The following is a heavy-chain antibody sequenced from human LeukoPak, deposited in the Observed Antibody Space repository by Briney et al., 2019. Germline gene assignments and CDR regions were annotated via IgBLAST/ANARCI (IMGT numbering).Heavy chain of an antibody. Sequence: TLSLTCTLSGGSISMGDSYWSWIRQPRGSGREWSGYIYYNESTYYNPSLKSRVTISVDTSKNQFSLKLSSVTAADTAVYYCASPGIAAAGREFYFDYWGQGTLLTVSS. V-gene: IGHV4-30-4*08. D-gene: IGHD6-13*01. CDR2: IYYNEST. CDR3: ASPGIAAAGREFYFDY. J-gene: IGHJ4*02. CDR1: GGSISMGDSY.